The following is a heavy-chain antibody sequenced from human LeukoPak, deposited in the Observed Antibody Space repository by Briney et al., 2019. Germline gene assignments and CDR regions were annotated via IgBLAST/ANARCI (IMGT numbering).Heavy chain of an antibody. CDR3: ARDGVVGSRYNHYYHMDV. Sequence: GSLRLSCAASGFTVSSNYMSWVRQAPGKGLEWVALMTYDGSRITYADSVKGRFTISRDNVRNTLQLEMSSLRTDDTAVYYCARDGVVGSRYNHYYHMDVWGKGSTVTVS. CDR2: MTYDGSRI. CDR1: GFTVSSNY. J-gene: IGHJ6*03. V-gene: IGHV3-74*03. D-gene: IGHD2-21*01.